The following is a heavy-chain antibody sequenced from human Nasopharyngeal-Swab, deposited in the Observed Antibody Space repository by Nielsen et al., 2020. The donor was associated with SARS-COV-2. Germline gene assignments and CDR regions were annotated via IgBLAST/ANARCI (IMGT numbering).Heavy chain of an antibody. D-gene: IGHD1-26*01. CDR2: IIPIFGTA. V-gene: IGHV1-69*06. J-gene: IGHJ3*02. Sequence: WVRQAPGQGLEWMGGIIPIFGTANYAQKFQGRVTITADKSTSTDYMELSSLRSEDTAVYYCARVGSRGGNAFDIWGQGTMVTVSS. CDR3: ARVGSRGGNAFDI.